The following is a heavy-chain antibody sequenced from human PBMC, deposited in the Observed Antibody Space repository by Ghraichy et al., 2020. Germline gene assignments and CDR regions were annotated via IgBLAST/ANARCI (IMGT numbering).Heavy chain of an antibody. CDR3: ATFRIAVAGTSSYFDY. V-gene: IGHV1-24*01. D-gene: IGHD6-19*01. CDR1: GYTLTELS. CDR2: FDPEDGET. J-gene: IGHJ4*02. Sequence: ASVKVSCKVSGYTLTELSMHWVRQAPGKGLEWMGGFDPEDGETIYAQKFQGRVTMTEDTSTDTAYMELSSLRSEDTAVYYCATFRIAVAGTSSYFDYWGQGTLVTVSS.